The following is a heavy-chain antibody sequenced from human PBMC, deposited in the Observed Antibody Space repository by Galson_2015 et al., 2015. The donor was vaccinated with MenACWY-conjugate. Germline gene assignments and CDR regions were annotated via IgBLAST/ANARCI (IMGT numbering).Heavy chain of an antibody. D-gene: IGHD5-18*01. Sequence: SLRLSCAASGFTFSSYGMHWVRQAPGKGLEWVAFIRYDGSNKYYADSVKGRFTISRDNSKNTLYLQMNSLRAEDTAVYYCAKEHSYGRHYYYYMDVWGKGTTVTVSS. CDR2: IRYDGSNK. J-gene: IGHJ6*03. V-gene: IGHV3-30*02. CDR1: GFTFSSYG. CDR3: AKEHSYGRHYYYYMDV.